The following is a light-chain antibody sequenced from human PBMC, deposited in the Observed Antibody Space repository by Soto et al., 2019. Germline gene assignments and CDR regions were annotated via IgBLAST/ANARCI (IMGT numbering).Light chain of an antibody. CDR1: QILLNNNVYSY. CDR2: VGS. V-gene: IGKV2-28*01. J-gene: IGKJ5*01. Sequence: DIVMTQSPLSLPVTPGALASFSCRCSQILLNNNVYSYLDWYLQKPGQAPQLLIYVGSNRASGVPARFSGSGSGTDFTLKISRVEAEDVGAYYCKQALQTPPAFGQGTRLEIK. CDR3: KQALQTPPA.